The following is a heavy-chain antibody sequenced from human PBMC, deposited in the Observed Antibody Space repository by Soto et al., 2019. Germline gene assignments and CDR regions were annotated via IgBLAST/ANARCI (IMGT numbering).Heavy chain of an antibody. CDR1: NGSISSYY. J-gene: IGHJ5*02. D-gene: IGHD6-6*01. Sequence: TSETLSLTCTVSNGSISSYYWSWIRQPPGKGLEWIGYIYYSGITNYNPSLKSRVTISVDTSKNQFSLKLSSVTAADTAVYYCARGWRQLVPNWFDPWGQGTLVTVSS. V-gene: IGHV4-59*01. CDR2: IYYSGIT. CDR3: ARGWRQLVPNWFDP.